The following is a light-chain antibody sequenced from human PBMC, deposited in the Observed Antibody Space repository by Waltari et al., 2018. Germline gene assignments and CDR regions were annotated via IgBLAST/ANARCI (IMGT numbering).Light chain of an antibody. V-gene: IGLV2-23*02. CDR3: CSYAGSTTWL. CDR2: EVN. J-gene: IGLJ2*01. Sequence: QSALTQPASVSGSPGQSITISCTGSNSDVGHYNLVSWYQQHPGKAPKLLLYEVNQRPSGVSICFSGPNSVITASLTISGLQAEDEADFYCCSYAGSTTWLFGGGTRLTVL. CDR1: NSDVGHYNL.